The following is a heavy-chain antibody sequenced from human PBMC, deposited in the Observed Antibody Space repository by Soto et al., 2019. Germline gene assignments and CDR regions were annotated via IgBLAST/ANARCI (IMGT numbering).Heavy chain of an antibody. V-gene: IGHV3-30*18. Sequence: GGSLRLSCAASGFTFSSYGMHWVRQAPGKGLEWVAVISYDGSNKYYADSVKGRFTISRDNSKNTLYLQMNSLRAEDTAVYYCAKGEETYWGQGTLVTVSS. J-gene: IGHJ4*02. CDR3: AKGEETY. CDR2: ISYDGSNK. CDR1: GFTFSSYG.